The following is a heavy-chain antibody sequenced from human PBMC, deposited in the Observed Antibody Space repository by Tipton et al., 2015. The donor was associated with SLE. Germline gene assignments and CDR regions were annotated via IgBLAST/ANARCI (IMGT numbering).Heavy chain of an antibody. CDR2: IYYSGST. J-gene: IGHJ6*03. CDR1: GGSISSSSYY. D-gene: IGHD6-6*01. CDR3: ARVSSASEGYYYYYYMDV. V-gene: IGHV4-39*01. Sequence: LRLSCTVSGGSISSSSYYWGWIRQPPGKGLEWIGSIYYSGSTYYNPSLKSRVTISVVTSKNQFSLKLSSVTAADTAVYYCARVSSASEGYYYYYYMDVWGKGTTVTVSS.